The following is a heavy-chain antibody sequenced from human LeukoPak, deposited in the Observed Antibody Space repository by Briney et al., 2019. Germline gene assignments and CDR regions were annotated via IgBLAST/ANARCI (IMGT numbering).Heavy chain of an antibody. CDR1: GFTFSSYG. CDR2: ISYDGSNK. J-gene: IGHJ6*02. D-gene: IGHD3-22*01. Sequence: GGSLRLSCAASGFTFSSYGMHWVRQAPGKGLEWVAVISYDGSNKYYADSVKGRFTISRDNSKNTLYLQMNSLRTEDTAVYFCAKDYSELGLFLWLDVWGQGTTVSVSS. CDR3: AKDYSELGLFLWLDV. V-gene: IGHV3-30*18.